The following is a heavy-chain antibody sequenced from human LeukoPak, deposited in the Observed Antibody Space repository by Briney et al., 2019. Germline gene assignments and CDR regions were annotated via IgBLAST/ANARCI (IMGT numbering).Heavy chain of an antibody. CDR3: AKDAWRGWQGIFDY. CDR1: GFSFSNYA. V-gene: IGHV3-30*04. Sequence: GGSLRLSCAASGFSFSNYAMHWVRQAPGKGLEWVAVISYHGTNKYYADSVKGRFTISRDNSKNTLYLQMNSLRAEDTAVYYCAKDAWRGWQGIFDYWGQGTLVTVSS. CDR2: ISYHGTNK. D-gene: IGHD6-19*01. J-gene: IGHJ4*02.